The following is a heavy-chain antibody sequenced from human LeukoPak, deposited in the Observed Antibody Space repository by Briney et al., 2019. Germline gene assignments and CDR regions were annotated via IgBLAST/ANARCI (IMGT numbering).Heavy chain of an antibody. V-gene: IGHV3-23*01. CDR3: AKGGVRGVIITYFDY. CDR2: ISGSGGST. CDR1: GFTFSSYT. J-gene: IGHJ4*02. D-gene: IGHD3-10*01. Sequence: GGSLRLSCAASGFTFSSYTMSWVRQAPGKGLEWVSAISGSGGSTYYADSVKGRFTISRDNSKNTLYLQMNSLRAEDTAVYYCAKGGVRGVIITYFDYWGQGTLVTVSS.